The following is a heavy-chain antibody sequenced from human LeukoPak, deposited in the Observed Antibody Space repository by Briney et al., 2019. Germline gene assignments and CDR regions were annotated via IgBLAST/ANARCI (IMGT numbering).Heavy chain of an antibody. CDR1: GCTFGGYA. D-gene: IGHD3-16*02. J-gene: IGHJ4*02. CDR2: IRSKAYGGTT. CDR3: SRTMIMFGGVIASLDY. V-gene: IGHV3-49*04. Sequence: GSLSLSCTASGCTFGGYARSWVRQLPGKGLEWVGFIRSKAYGGTTEYAASVKGRFTILRDDSKSIAYLQMNSLKTEDTAVYYCSRTMIMFGGVIASLDYWGQGTLVTVSS.